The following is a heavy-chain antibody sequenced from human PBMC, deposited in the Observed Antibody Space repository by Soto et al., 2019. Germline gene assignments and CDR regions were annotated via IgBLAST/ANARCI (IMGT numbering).Heavy chain of an antibody. J-gene: IGHJ5*02. V-gene: IGHV4-4*07. CDR2: IYTSGST. CDR1: GGSISSYY. CDR3: ATEAPGYSSSPGNANWFDP. D-gene: IGHD6-13*01. Sequence: QVQLQESGPGLVKPSETLSLTCTVSGGSISSYYWSWIRQPAGKGLEWIGRIYTSGSTNYNPSLKSRVTMSVDTSNNQFSLKLSSVTAADTAVYYCATEAPGYSSSPGNANWFDPWGQGTLVTVSS.